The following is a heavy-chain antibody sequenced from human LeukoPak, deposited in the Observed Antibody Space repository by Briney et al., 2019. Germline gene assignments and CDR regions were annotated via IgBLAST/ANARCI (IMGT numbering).Heavy chain of an antibody. CDR3: ARGLVTGDGALIDY. D-gene: IGHD7-27*01. J-gene: IGHJ4*02. V-gene: IGHV4-30-2*01. Sequence: SETLSLTCAVSGGSISGGGYSWHWIRQPPGEGLEWIGFVYHTGSAYYSPSLESRVAISVDKSKSQFSLKLNSVTAADTAVYFCARGLVTGDGALIDYWGQGTLVTVSS. CDR1: GGSISGGGYS. CDR2: VYHTGSA.